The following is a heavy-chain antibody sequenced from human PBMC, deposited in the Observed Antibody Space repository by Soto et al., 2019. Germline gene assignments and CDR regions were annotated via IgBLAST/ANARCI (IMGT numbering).Heavy chain of an antibody. CDR1: GFTFSSYS. Sequence: GGSLRLSCAASGFTFSSYSMNWVRQAPGKGLEWVSYISSSSSTIYYADSVKGRFTISRDNAKNSLYLQMNSLRDEDTAVYYFARGFQDSSGWYLPYYYYGMDVWGQGTTVTVSS. J-gene: IGHJ6*02. CDR3: ARGFQDSSGWYLPYYYYGMDV. V-gene: IGHV3-48*02. CDR2: ISSSSSTI. D-gene: IGHD6-19*01.